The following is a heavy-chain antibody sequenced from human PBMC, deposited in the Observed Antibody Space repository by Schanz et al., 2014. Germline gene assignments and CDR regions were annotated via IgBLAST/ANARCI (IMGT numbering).Heavy chain of an antibody. CDR3: VRDELLWFGEVLSLDY. CDR1: GFTFSSYA. J-gene: IGHJ4*02. CDR2: ISGSGGST. Sequence: EVQLVESGGGLVQPGGSLRLSCAASGFTFSSYAMSWVRQAPGKGLEWVSAISGSGGSTYYADSVRGRFTISRDNAENTLFLQMNSLRAEDTALYYCVRDELLWFGEVLSLDYWGQGALVTVSS. D-gene: IGHD3-10*01. V-gene: IGHV3-23*04.